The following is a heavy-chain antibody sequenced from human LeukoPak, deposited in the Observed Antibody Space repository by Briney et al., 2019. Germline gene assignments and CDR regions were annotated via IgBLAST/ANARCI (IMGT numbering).Heavy chain of an antibody. CDR1: GGSISSSNW. Sequence: SETLSLTCAVSGGSISSSNWWSWVRQPPGKGLEWIGEIYHSGSTNYNPSLKSRVTISVDTSKNQFSLKLSSVTAADSAVYYCARVKVVVITFWFDPWGQGTLVTVSS. J-gene: IGHJ5*02. CDR3: ARVKVVVITFWFDP. V-gene: IGHV4-4*02. CDR2: IYHSGST. D-gene: IGHD3-22*01.